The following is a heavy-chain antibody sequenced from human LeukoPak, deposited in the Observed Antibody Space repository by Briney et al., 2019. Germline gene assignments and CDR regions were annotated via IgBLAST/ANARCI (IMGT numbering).Heavy chain of an antibody. V-gene: IGHV4-38-2*01. D-gene: IGHD3-10*01. CDR3: ARSDRQRARSGRLEAFDI. CDR1: GYSISSGYY. J-gene: IGHJ3*02. CDR2: INHSGST. Sequence: SETLSLTCAVSGYSISSGYYWGWIRQPPGKGLEWIGEINHSGSTNYNPSLKSRVTISVDTSKNQFSLKLSSVTAADTAVYYCARSDRQRARSGRLEAFDIWGQGTMVTVSS.